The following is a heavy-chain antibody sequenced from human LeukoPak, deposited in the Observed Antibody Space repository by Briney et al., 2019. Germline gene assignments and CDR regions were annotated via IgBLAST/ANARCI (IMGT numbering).Heavy chain of an antibody. J-gene: IGHJ4*02. CDR3: ARVPCSSTSCYLQFDY. Sequence: ASVKVSCKASGYTFTGYYMHWVRQAPGQGLEWMGWINPNSGGTNYAQKFQGRVTMTRDTSISTAYMELSRLRSDDTAVYYCARVPCSSTSCYLQFDYWGQGTLVTVSS. CDR2: INPNSGGT. CDR1: GYTFTGYY. D-gene: IGHD2-2*01. V-gene: IGHV1-2*02.